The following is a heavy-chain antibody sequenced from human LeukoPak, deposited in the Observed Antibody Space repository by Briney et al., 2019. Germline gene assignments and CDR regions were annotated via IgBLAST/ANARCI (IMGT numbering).Heavy chain of an antibody. J-gene: IGHJ4*02. CDR2: INPNSGGT. D-gene: IGHD2-21*02. Sequence: ASVKVSCKASGYIFTAYYMYWVRQAPGQGLEWMGWINPNSGGTNYAQKFQGRVTMTTGTSISTAYMELSRLRSDDTAVYYCASGLWVTAIEEGPIGNNDYWGQGTLVTVSS. CDR3: ASGLWVTAIEEGPIGNNDY. CDR1: GYIFTAYY. V-gene: IGHV1-2*02.